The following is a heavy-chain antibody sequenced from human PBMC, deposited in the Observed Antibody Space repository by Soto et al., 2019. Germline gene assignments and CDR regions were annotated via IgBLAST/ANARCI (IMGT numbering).Heavy chain of an antibody. D-gene: IGHD4-4*01. Sequence: GGSLRLSGAASGFTFRGYGMHWVRQAPGRGLEWVALISYDGSIKYYADSVRGRFTISRDNSKNTLYLQMNSLRAEDTAVYYSANSHYSRYKNIDVWGQGTTVTVSS. V-gene: IGHV3-30*18. CDR2: ISYDGSIK. CDR3: ANSHYSRYKNIDV. J-gene: IGHJ6*02. CDR1: GFTFRGYG.